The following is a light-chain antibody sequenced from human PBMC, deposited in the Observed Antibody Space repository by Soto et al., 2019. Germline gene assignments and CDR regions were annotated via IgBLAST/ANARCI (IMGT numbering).Light chain of an antibody. CDR1: SSDVGGYNY. CDR3: SSYTSRTTLNV. J-gene: IGLJ1*01. V-gene: IGLV2-14*01. CDR2: EVN. Sequence: QSALTQPASLSGSPGQSITISCTGTSSDVGGYNYVSWYQHHPGKAPKLMIYEVNNRPSGVSNRFSGSKSGNTASLTISGRQAEDEADYYCSSYTSRTTLNVFGSGTKLTVL.